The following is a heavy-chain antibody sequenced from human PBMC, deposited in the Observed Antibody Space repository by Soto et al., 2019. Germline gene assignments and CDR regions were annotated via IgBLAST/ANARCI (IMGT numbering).Heavy chain of an antibody. D-gene: IGHD6-6*01. J-gene: IGHJ6*02. CDR2: ISAYNGNT. V-gene: IGHV1-18*01. CDR1: GYTFTSYG. CDR3: ARELRAYSSSSGYYYYYGMDV. Sequence: GASVKVSCKASGYTFTSYGISWVRQAPGQGLEWMGWISAYNGNTNYAQKLQGRVTMTTDTSTSTAYMEPRSLRSDDTAVYYCARELRAYSSSSGYYYYYGMDVWGQGTTVTVSS.